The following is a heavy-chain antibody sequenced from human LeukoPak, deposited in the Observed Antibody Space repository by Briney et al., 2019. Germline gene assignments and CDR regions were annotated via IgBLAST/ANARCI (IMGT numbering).Heavy chain of an antibody. V-gene: IGHV3-66*01. Sequence: GGSLRLSCAASGFTVSTNYMSWVRQAPGKGLEWVSVIYSGGSTYYADSVKGRFTISRDNSKNTLYLQMNSLRAEDTAVYYCAKDLASGRGFDPWGQGTLVTVSS. J-gene: IGHJ5*02. CDR2: IYSGGST. CDR1: GFTVSTNY. CDR3: AKDLASGRGFDP. D-gene: IGHD3-3*01.